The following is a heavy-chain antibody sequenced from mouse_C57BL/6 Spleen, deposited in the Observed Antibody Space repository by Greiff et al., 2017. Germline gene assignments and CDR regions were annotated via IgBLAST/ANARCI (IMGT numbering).Heavy chain of an antibody. CDR2: ISGGGGNT. CDR3: ARHGDGYYEGYFDY. J-gene: IGHJ2*01. V-gene: IGHV5-9*01. CDR1: GFTFSSYT. D-gene: IGHD2-3*01. Sequence: EVQRVESGGGLVKPGGSLKLSCAASGFTFSSYTMSWVRQTPEKRLEWVATISGGGGNTYYPDSVKGRFTISRDNAKNTLYLQMSSLRSEDTALYYCARHGDGYYEGYFDYWGQGTTLTVSS.